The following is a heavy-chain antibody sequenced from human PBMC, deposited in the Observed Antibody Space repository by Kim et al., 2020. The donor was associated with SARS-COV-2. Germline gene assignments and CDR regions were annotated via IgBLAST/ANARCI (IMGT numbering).Heavy chain of an antibody. Sequence: GGSLRLSCTASGFTFGDYAMSWFRQAPGKGLEWVGFIRSKAYGRTTEYAASVKGRFTISRDDSKSIAYLQMNSLKTEDTAVYYCTRDYPNYYYDSSGPPGDAFDIWGQGTMVTVSS. CDR1: GFTFGDYA. CDR2: IRSKAYGRTT. J-gene: IGHJ3*02. V-gene: IGHV3-49*03. D-gene: IGHD3-22*01. CDR3: TRDYPNYYYDSSGPPGDAFDI.